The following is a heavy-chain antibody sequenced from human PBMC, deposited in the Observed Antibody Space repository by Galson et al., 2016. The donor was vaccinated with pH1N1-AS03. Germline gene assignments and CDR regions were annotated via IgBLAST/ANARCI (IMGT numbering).Heavy chain of an antibody. CDR2: IIHGGRT. CDR1: GDSFPGYY. J-gene: IGHJ5*02. CDR3: SRGKKRGSSDTAVWFDP. V-gene: IGHV4-34*01. D-gene: IGHD2-21*02. Sequence: SLTCHVHGDSFPGYYWTWLRQSPGKGLEWIGEIIHGGRTTYSPSLKSRATIFLDTPKNQFYLNLTGVTASDTAIYYCSRGKKRGSSDTAVWFDPWGQGALVSVSS.